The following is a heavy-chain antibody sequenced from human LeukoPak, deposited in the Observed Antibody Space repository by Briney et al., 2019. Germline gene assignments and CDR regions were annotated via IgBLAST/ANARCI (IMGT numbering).Heavy chain of an antibody. CDR2: ISDDGSNK. V-gene: IGHV3-30-3*01. Sequence: GRSLRLPCAASGFTFSSYGIPWVRQAPGKGLEWVAFISDDGSNKYYADSVKGRFTISRDNSKNTVYLQMNSLRAEDTAVYYCARDRGYSYALLYYFDYWGQGTLVTVSS. CDR3: ARDRGYSYALLYYFDY. CDR1: GFTFSSYG. J-gene: IGHJ4*02. D-gene: IGHD5-18*01.